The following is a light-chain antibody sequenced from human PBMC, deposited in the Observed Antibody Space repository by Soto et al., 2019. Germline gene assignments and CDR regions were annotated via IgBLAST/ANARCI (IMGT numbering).Light chain of an antibody. CDR1: QSVSSY. CDR3: QQRSNWPLFT. CDR2: DAS. J-gene: IGKJ3*01. V-gene: IGKV3-11*01. Sequence: EIVLTQSPATLSLSPGERATLSCRASQSVSSYLAWYQQKPGQAPRLLIYDASNRATGIPARFSGSGSGTDFTLTISSLEPEDFAVYYCQQRSNWPLFTFGPGNKLDIK.